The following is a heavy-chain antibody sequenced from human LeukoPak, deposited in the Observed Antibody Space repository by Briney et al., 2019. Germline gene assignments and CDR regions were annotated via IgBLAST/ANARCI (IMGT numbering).Heavy chain of an antibody. J-gene: IGHJ5*02. D-gene: IGHD3-3*01. Sequence: KPSETLSLTCAVYGGSFSGYYWSWIRQPPGKGLEWIGEINHSGSTNYNPSLKSRVTISVDTSKNQFSLKLSSVTAADTAVYYCARGNRQLRFLEWLTHNWFDPWGQGTLVTVSS. CDR1: GGSFSGYY. CDR3: ARGNRQLRFLEWLTHNWFDP. V-gene: IGHV4-34*01. CDR2: INHSGST.